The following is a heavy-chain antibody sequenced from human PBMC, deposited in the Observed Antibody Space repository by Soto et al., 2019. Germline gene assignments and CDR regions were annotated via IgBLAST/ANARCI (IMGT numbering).Heavy chain of an antibody. D-gene: IGHD3-3*01. CDR2: IDHSGST. J-gene: IGHJ6*03. CDR3: ASYHYYDFWVGSRHYMDA. V-gene: IGHV4-39*07. Sequence: SETRSLTCTVSGASISSSGYYWGWIRQAPGKGLEWIGRIDHSGSTNYNPSLKSRVTISVDTSKHQFSLRLSSVTAADSAIYYCASYHYYDFWVGSRHYMDAWGKGTTVTVSS. CDR1: GASISSSGYY.